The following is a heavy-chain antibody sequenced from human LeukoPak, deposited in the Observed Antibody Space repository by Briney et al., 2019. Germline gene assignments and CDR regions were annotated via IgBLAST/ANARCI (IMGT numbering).Heavy chain of an antibody. J-gene: IGHJ4*02. Sequence: ERFLRLSCAASGFTLSSYGMSWVRQARGKGLGTGAVISYDGSKKYYADSVKGRFTISRDNAKNSLYLQMNSLRAEDTAVYYCARIYYDSSGYRLFDYWGQGTLVTVSS. CDR3: ARIYYDSSGYRLFDY. CDR2: ISYDGSKK. CDR1: GFTLSSYG. D-gene: IGHD3-22*01. V-gene: IGHV3-30-3*01.